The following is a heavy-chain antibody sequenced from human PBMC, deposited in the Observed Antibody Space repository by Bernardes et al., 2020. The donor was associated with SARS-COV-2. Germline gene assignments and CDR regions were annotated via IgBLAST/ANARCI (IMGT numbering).Heavy chain of an antibody. V-gene: IGHV3-15*01. CDR3: TTAGDVFRFLEWFPDFDY. D-gene: IGHD3-3*01. J-gene: IGHJ4*02. CDR1: GFTFINAW. Sequence: GGSLRLSCAASGFTFINAWMTWVRQAPGRGLEWVGRIKSKTDGGTTDYAAPVKGRFTISRDDSKNTLYLQMNSLKTEDTAVYYCTTAGDVFRFLEWFPDFDYWGQGTLVTVSS. CDR2: IKSKTDGGTT.